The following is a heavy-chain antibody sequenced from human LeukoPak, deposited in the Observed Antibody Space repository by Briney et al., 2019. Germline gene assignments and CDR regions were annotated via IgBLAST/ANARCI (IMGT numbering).Heavy chain of an antibody. V-gene: IGHV3-30*04. CDR3: ARGQHYFDY. CDR1: GFTFSSFA. J-gene: IGHJ4*02. Sequence: PGGSLRLFCGASGFTFSSFAVHWLRQAPGKGLEGVAVISYDGSNKYYADSVKGRFTISRDNSKNTLYLQMNSLRAEDTAVYYCARGQHYFDYWGQGTLVTVSS. D-gene: IGHD6-13*01. CDR2: ISYDGSNK.